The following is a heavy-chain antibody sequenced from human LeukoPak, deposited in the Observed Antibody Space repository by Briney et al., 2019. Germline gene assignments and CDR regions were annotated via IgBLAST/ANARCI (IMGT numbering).Heavy chain of an antibody. CDR3: ARDSYDGTGYHPGDY. D-gene: IGHD3-22*01. Sequence: LSLTCTVSGGSISSSSYYWGWIRQPPGKGLEWVAVISYDGSNKYYADSVKGRFTISRDNSKNTLYLQMNGLRAEDTAVYYCARDSYDGTGYHPGDYWGQGTLVTVSS. CDR2: ISYDGSNK. J-gene: IGHJ4*02. V-gene: IGHV3-30*03. CDR1: GGSISSSS.